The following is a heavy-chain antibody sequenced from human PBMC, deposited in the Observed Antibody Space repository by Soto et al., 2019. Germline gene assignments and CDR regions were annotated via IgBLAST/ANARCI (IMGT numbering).Heavy chain of an antibody. Sequence: PSETLSLTCTASGDSISSYYWSWIRQPPGKGLEWIGYINYSGSTNYNPSLKGRVTISVDTSKNQFSLNLSSVTAADTAVYYCARGPLSSRFDPWGQGTLVTSPQ. CDR3: ARGPLSSRFDP. J-gene: IGHJ5*02. CDR2: INYSGST. V-gene: IGHV4-59*01. CDR1: GDSISSYY.